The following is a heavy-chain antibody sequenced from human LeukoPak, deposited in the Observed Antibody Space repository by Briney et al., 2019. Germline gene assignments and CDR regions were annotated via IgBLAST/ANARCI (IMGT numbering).Heavy chain of an antibody. V-gene: IGHV1-18*01. Sequence: GASVKVSCKTSGYTFTTYALSWVRQAPGQGLEWLGWISTYDDNIKYAQSLQGRLTLTIDTSTSTAYMELRSLTSDDTAVYYCARETYSNILTGTDYWGPGTLVTVSS. CDR1: GYTFTTYA. CDR2: ISTYDDNI. CDR3: ARETYSNILTGTDY. D-gene: IGHD3-9*01. J-gene: IGHJ4*02.